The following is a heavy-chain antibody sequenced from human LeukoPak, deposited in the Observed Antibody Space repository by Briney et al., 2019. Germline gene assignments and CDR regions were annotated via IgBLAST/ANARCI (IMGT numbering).Heavy chain of an antibody. CDR1: GFTFCSYG. D-gene: IGHD6-19*01. Sequence: GRSLRLSCAAYGFTFCSYGMHWVRPAPGKGLEWVAVISYDGSNKYYADSVKGRFTISRDNSKNTLYLQMNSLRAEDTAVYYRAKGRGWAEIDYWGQGTLVTVSS. CDR3: AKGRGWAEIDY. V-gene: IGHV3-30*18. CDR2: ISYDGSNK. J-gene: IGHJ4*02.